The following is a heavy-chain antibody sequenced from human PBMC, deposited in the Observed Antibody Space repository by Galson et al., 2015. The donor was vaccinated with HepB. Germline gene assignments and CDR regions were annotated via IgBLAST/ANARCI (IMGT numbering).Heavy chain of an antibody. CDR2: INHSGST. J-gene: IGHJ4*02. V-gene: IGHV4-34*01. CDR3: ARGVPYSAVSGVYFDY. Sequence: SETLSLTCAVYGGSFSGYYWSWIRQPPGKGLEWIGEINHSGSTNYNPSLKSRVTISVDTSKNQFSLKLSSVTAADTAVYYCARGVPYSAVSGVYFDYWGQGTLVTVSS. D-gene: IGHD3-10*01. CDR1: GGSFSGYY.